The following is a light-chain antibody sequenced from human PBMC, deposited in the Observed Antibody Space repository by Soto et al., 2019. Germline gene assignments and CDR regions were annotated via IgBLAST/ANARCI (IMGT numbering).Light chain of an antibody. Sequence: QSVLTQPPSASGSPGQSVTISCTGTSSDVGGYNYVSWYQQHPGKAPKLMIYDVSNWPSGVSNRFSGSKSGNTASLTISGLQAEDEADYYCSSYTSSSTPYVFGTGTKVTVL. CDR1: SSDVGGYNY. V-gene: IGLV2-14*01. J-gene: IGLJ1*01. CDR2: DVS. CDR3: SSYTSSSTPYV.